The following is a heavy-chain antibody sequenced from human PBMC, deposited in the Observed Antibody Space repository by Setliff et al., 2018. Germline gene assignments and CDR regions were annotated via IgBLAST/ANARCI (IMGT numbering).Heavy chain of an antibody. D-gene: IGHD1-1*01. CDR2: ISSSSSTI. Sequence: GSLRLSCAASGFTFSSYSMNWVRQAPGKGLEWVSYISSSSSTIYYADSVKGRFTISRDIAENTLYLQMNSLRAEDTALYYCAKDLKGTVPDAFDIWGQGTMVTVSS. J-gene: IGHJ3*02. CDR3: AKDLKGTVPDAFDI. V-gene: IGHV3-48*04. CDR1: GFTFSSYS.